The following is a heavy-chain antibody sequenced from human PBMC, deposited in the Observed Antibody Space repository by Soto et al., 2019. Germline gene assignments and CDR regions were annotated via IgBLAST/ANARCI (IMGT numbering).Heavy chain of an antibody. CDR1: GGSISSSSYY. D-gene: IGHD2-21*02. V-gene: IGHV4-39*01. J-gene: IGHJ4*02. CDR3: ARGTIVTAIDY. CDR2: IYYSGST. Sequence: SETLSLTCAVSGGSISSSSYYWGWVRQPPGKGLEWIGSIYYSGSTCYNPSLKSRVTISVDTSKNQFSLKLSSVTAADTAVYYCARGTIVTAIDYWGQGTLVTVSS.